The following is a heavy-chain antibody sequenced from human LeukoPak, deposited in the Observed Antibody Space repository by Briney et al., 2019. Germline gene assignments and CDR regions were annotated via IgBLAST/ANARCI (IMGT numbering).Heavy chain of an antibody. J-gene: IGHJ4*02. CDR2: ISSSSTYI. CDR1: GFTFSNYW. V-gene: IGHV3-21*01. CDR3: ARAYYDPLTGPDY. Sequence: GGSLRLSCAASGFTFSNYWMTWVRQAPGKGLEWVSSISSSSTYIYYADSVRGRVTISRDNAKNSLYLQMNSLRAEDTAVYYCARAYYDPLTGPDYWGQGTLVTVSS. D-gene: IGHD3-9*01.